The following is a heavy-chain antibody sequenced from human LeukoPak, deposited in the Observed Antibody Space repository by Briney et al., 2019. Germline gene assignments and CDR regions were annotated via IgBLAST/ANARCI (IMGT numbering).Heavy chain of an antibody. CDR2: ISGGGGST. J-gene: IGHJ4*02. CDR1: GFTFSSYA. CDR3: AREAPADFWSGYYPYYFDY. V-gene: IGHV3-23*01. Sequence: GGSLRLSCAASGFTFSSYAMSWVRQAPGKGLEWVSAISGGGGSTYYADSVKGRFTISRDNSKNTLYLQMNSLRAEDTAVYYCAREAPADFWSGYYPYYFDYWGQGTLVTVSS. D-gene: IGHD3-3*01.